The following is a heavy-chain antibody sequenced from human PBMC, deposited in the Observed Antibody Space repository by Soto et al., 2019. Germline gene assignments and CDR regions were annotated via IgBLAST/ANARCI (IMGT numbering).Heavy chain of an antibody. V-gene: IGHV4-61*01. J-gene: IGHJ6*02. D-gene: IGHD3-3*01. CDR3: AGGKYYDFWSGYYTDYYYGMDV. CDR1: SGSISSSNW. CDR2: IYYSGST. Sequence: SETLSLTCAVSSGSISSSNWWSWLRQPPGKGLEWIGYIYYSGSTNYNPSLKSRVTISVDTSKNQFSLKLSSVTAADTAVYYCAGGKYYDFWSGYYTDYYYGMDVWGQGTTVTVSS.